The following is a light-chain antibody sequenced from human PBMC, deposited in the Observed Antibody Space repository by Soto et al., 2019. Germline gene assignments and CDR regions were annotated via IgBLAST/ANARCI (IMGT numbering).Light chain of an antibody. CDR1: QGISSY. CDR3: QQYNSYPWT. V-gene: IGKV1-39*01. J-gene: IGKJ1*01. Sequence: DIQMTQSPSSLSASVGDRVTITCRASQGISSYLNWYQQKPGKAPMLLIYAASTVQSGVPSRFGGSGSGTDFTLTISTLQPSDFATYYCQQYNSYPWTFGQGTKV. CDR2: AAS.